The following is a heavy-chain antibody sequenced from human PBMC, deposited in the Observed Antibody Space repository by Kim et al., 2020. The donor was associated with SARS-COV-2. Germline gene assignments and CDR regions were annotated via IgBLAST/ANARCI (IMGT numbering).Heavy chain of an antibody. V-gene: IGHV3-66*01. D-gene: IGHD6-13*01. CDR1: GFTVSSNN. CDR3: ATNLASAGVV. J-gene: IGHJ4*02. Sequence: GGSLRLSCAASGFTVSSNNMSWLRQAPGKGLEWLSVIYSGDKTYYVDSVKGRLTISRDNSKNTLYLQMNSLRVEDTAVYYCATNLASAGVVWGQGTLVTV. CDR2: IYSGDKT.